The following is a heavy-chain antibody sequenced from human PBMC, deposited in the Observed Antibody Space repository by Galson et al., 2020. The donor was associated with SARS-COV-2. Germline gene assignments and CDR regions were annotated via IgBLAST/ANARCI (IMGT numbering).Heavy chain of an antibody. J-gene: IGHJ6*02. CDR2: IKQDGSEK. CDR1: GFTFSSYW. V-gene: IGHV3-7*01. Sequence: GGSLRLSCAASGFTFSSYWMSWVRQAPGKGLEWVANIKQDGSEKYYVDSVKGRFTISRDNAKNSLYLQMNSLRAEDTAVYYCARDLGAGSGSHYYYYGMDVWGQGTTVTVSS. CDR3: ARDLGAGSGSHYYYYGMDV. D-gene: IGHD3-10*01.